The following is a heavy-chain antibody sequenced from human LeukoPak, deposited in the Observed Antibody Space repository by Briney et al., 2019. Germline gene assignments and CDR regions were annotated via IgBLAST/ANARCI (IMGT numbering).Heavy chain of an antibody. CDR3: ASRIVGAPGNY. CDR1: GGSFSGYY. V-gene: IGHV4-34*01. CDR2: INHSGST. J-gene: IGHJ4*02. Sequence: SETLSLTCAVYGGSFSGYYWSWIRQPSGKGLEWIGEINHSGSTNYNPSLKSRVTISVDTSKNQFSLKLSSVTAADTAVYYCASRIVGAPGNYWGQGTLVTVSS. D-gene: IGHD1-26*01.